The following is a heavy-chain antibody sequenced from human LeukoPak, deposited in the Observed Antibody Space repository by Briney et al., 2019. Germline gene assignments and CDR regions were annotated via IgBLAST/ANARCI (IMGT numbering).Heavy chain of an antibody. CDR3: AGDFPSASSWFTALDS. CDR2: TYYRSKWFN. Sequence: SQTLSLTCAISGDSVSSNSAAWNWIRQSPSRGLGWLGRTYYRSKWFNSYAESVKGRITISPDTSKNQFFLQLDSVTPEDTAVYYCAGDFPSASSWFTALDSWGQGAQVIVSS. V-gene: IGHV6-1*01. J-gene: IGHJ4*02. CDR1: GDSVSSNSAA. D-gene: IGHD6-13*01.